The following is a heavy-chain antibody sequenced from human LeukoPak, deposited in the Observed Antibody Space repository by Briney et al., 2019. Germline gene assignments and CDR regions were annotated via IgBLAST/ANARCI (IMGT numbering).Heavy chain of an antibody. D-gene: IGHD3-10*01. J-gene: IGHJ4*02. CDR3: ARLPYYYGSGSYYLDY. CDR1: GYSFTSYW. Sequence: RGESLKISCKGSGYSFTSYWIGWVRQMPGKGLEWMGIIYPGDSDTRYSPSLQGQVTISADKSISTAYLQWSSLKASDTAMYYCARLPYYYGSGSYYLDYWGQGTLVTVSS. CDR2: IYPGDSDT. V-gene: IGHV5-51*01.